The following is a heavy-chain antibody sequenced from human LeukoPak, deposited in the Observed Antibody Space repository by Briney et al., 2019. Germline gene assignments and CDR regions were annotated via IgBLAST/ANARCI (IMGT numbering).Heavy chain of an antibody. V-gene: IGHV3-9*01. D-gene: IGHD3-22*01. Sequence: GGSLRLSCAASGFTFDDYAMHWVRQAPGKGLEWVSGISWNSGSIGYADSVKGRFTISRDNAKNSLYLQMNSLRAEDTALYYCAKDYYYDSSGHSFFDYWGQGTLVTVSS. CDR1: GFTFDDYA. CDR2: ISWNSGSI. J-gene: IGHJ4*02. CDR3: AKDYYYDSSGHSFFDY.